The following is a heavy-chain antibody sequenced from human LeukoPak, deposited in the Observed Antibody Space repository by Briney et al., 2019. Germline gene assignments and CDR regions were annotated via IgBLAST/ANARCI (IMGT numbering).Heavy chain of an antibody. D-gene: IGHD3-3*01. Sequence: GGSLRLSCAASGFTFSSYSMNWVRQAPGKGLEWVSSISSSSSYIYYADSVKGRSTISRDNAKNSLYLQMNSLRAEDTAVYYCARGTIFGVVITLFDYWGQGTLVTVSS. CDR3: ARGTIFGVVITLFDY. V-gene: IGHV3-21*01. CDR2: ISSSSSYI. CDR1: GFTFSSYS. J-gene: IGHJ4*02.